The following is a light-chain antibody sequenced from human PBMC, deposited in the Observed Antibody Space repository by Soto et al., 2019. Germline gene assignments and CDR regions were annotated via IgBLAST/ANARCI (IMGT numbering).Light chain of an antibody. CDR3: QKAKTFPYT. Sequence: DIQMTQSPSSVSAFVGDRVTISCRASQGISRWLAWYQQKPGKAPKLLIYEASTLQSGVPSRFSGSGSGTDFTLTISSLQSEDFATYYCQKAKTFPYTFGQGTKVEIK. V-gene: IGKV1-12*01. CDR2: EAS. CDR1: QGISRW. J-gene: IGKJ2*01.